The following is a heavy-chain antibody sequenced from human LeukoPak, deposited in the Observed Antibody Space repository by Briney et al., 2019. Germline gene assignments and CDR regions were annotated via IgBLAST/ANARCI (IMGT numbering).Heavy chain of an antibody. CDR3: ARERATAATPSDYYHGMDV. V-gene: IGHV1-69*04. CDR2: IIPIFGIA. CDR1: GGTFSSYA. J-gene: IGHJ6*02. Sequence: ASVKVSCKASGGTFSSYAISWVRQAPGQGLEWMGRIIPIFGIANYAQKFQGRVTITADKSTSTAYMELSSLRSEDTAVYYCARERATAATPSDYYHGMDVWGQGTTVTVSS. D-gene: IGHD2-15*01.